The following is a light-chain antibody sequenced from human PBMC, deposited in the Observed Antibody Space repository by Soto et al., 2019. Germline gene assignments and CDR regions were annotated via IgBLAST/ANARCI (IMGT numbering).Light chain of an antibody. J-gene: IGLJ2*01. CDR3: GTWDSSLSAVV. Sequence: QSVLTQPPSVSGAPGQTVTISCTGSNSNVGGGYDVHWYQQLPGSAPKLLIYDNNKRPSGIPDRFSGSKSGTSATLGITGLQTGDEADYYCGTWDSSLSAVVFGGGTQLTVL. CDR1: NSNVGGGYD. V-gene: IGLV1-51*01. CDR2: DNN.